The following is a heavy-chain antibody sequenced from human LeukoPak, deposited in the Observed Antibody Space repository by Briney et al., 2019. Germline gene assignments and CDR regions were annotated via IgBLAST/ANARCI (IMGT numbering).Heavy chain of an antibody. Sequence: SVKVSCKASGGTFSSYAISWVRQAPGQGLEWMGGIIPIFGTANYAQKFQGRVTITADESTSTAYMELSSLRSEDTAVYYCARGGRYYDFWSGYYSGYYYYGMDVWGQGTTVTVSS. J-gene: IGHJ6*02. CDR3: ARGGRYYDFWSGYYSGYYYYGMDV. CDR2: IIPIFGTA. CDR1: GGTFSSYA. V-gene: IGHV1-69*01. D-gene: IGHD3-3*01.